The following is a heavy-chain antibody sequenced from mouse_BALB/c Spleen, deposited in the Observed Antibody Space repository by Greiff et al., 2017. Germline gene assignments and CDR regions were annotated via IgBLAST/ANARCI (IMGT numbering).Heavy chain of an antibody. D-gene: IGHD1-1*01. J-gene: IGHJ1*01. Sequence: EVQRVESGGGLVQPGGSLKLSCAASGFTFSSYGMSWVRQTPDKRLELVATINSNGGSTYYPDSVKGRFTIYRDNAKNTLYLQMSSLKSEDTAMYYCARDSYYYGSSPEGYGYFDVWGAGTTVTVSS. CDR1: GFTFSSYG. CDR3: ARDSYYYGSSPEGYGYFDV. V-gene: IGHV5-6-3*01. CDR2: INSNGGST.